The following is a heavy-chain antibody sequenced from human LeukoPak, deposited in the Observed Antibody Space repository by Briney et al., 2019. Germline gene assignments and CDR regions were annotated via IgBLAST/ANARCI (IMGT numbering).Heavy chain of an antibody. V-gene: IGHV3-30*18. Sequence: PGRSLRLSCAASGFTFSSYGMHCVRQAPGKGLEWVAVISYDGNNKYYADSVKGRFTISRDNSKNTLYLQMDNLRAEDTAVYYCAKYQRQWLPKGGFDYWGQGTLVTVSS. CDR3: AKYQRQWLPKGGFDY. D-gene: IGHD6-19*01. J-gene: IGHJ4*02. CDR1: GFTFSSYG. CDR2: ISYDGNNK.